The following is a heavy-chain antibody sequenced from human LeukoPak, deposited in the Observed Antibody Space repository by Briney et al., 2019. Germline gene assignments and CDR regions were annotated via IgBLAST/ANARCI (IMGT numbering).Heavy chain of an antibody. CDR3: AKDNPFSGYDGRDY. J-gene: IGHJ4*02. Sequence: PGRSLRLSCAASGFTFSSYGMQWVRQAPGKGLEWVSYISSSGSTIYYADSVKGRFTISRDNAKNTLYLQMHSLRAEDTAVYYCAKDNPFSGYDGRDYWGQGTLVAVSS. CDR2: ISSSGSTI. V-gene: IGHV3-48*04. CDR1: GFTFSSYG. D-gene: IGHD5-12*01.